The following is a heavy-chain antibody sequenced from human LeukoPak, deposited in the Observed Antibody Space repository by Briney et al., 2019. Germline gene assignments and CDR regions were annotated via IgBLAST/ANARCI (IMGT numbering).Heavy chain of an antibody. Sequence: ESSVTVSCKASGYTFSDYYMHWVRQAPGQGLEWMGWINPNNGGTNYAQKFQGRVSMTRDTSISTVYMEVRRLRSDDTAVYYCARDNYGSGSYYKYWGQGTLVTVSS. D-gene: IGHD3-10*01. CDR1: GYTFSDYY. V-gene: IGHV1-2*02. CDR2: INPNNGGT. J-gene: IGHJ4*02. CDR3: ARDNYGSGSYYKY.